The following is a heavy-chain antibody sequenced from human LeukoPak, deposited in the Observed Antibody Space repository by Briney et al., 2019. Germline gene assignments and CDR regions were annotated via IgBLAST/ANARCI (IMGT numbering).Heavy chain of an antibody. D-gene: IGHD4-23*01. CDR1: GFTFDDYG. CDR3: ARDRNGGNTYYFDY. Sequence: GGSLRLSCAASGFTFDDYGMSWVRHAPGKGLEWVSGINWNGGSTGYADSVKGRFTISRDSAKNSLYLQMNSLRAEDTALYYCARDRNGGNTYYFDYWGQGTLVTVSS. J-gene: IGHJ4*02. V-gene: IGHV3-20*04. CDR2: INWNGGST.